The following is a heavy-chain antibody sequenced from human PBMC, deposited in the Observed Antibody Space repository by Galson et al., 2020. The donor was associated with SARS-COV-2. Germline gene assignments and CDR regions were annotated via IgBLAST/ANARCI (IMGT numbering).Heavy chain of an antibody. D-gene: IGHD3-22*01. J-gene: IGHJ6*02. CDR2: MSYDGINK. Sequence: GGSLRLSCAASEFTFSSYAMHWVRQAPGKGLEWVAVMSYDGINKYYADSVKGRFTIFRDNSKNTLYLQMNSLRAEDTAVYYCARDNYYDSSGYATGYDHYGMEVWGQGTTVTVSS. CDR1: EFTFSSYA. CDR3: ARDNYYDSSGYATGYDHYGMEV. V-gene: IGHV3-30-3*01.